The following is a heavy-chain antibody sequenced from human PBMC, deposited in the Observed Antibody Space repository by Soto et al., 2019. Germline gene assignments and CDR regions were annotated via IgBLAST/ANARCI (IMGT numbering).Heavy chain of an antibody. CDR2: ISGPGGST. D-gene: IGHD6-19*01. Sequence: GGSLRLSCAASGFMFSTYAMSWVRQAPGKGLEWVSTISGPGGSTYYADSVKGRFTISRDNSKNTLYLQMNSLRAEDTAVYYCAKGVVDGLDYYYGMDVWGQGTTVTVSS. CDR3: AKGVVDGLDYYYGMDV. J-gene: IGHJ6*02. CDR1: GFMFSTYA. V-gene: IGHV3-23*01.